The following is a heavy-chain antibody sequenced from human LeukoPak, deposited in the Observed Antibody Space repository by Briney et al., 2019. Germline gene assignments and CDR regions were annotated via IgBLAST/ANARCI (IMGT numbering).Heavy chain of an antibody. J-gene: IGHJ6*02. D-gene: IGHD6-19*01. CDR3: ARDRGTQWLGPTPYYYYYGMDV. CDR2: ISSSGSTI. CDR1: GFTFSDYY. Sequence: GGSLRLSCAASGFTFSDYYMSWIRQAPGKGLEWVSYISSSGSTIYYADSVKGRFTISRDNAKNSLYLQMNSLRAEDTAVYYCARDRGTQWLGPTPYYYYYGMDVWGQGTAVTVSS. V-gene: IGHV3-11*01.